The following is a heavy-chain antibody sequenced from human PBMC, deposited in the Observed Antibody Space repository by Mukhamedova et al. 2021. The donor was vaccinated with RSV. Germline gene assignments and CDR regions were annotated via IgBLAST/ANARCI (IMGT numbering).Heavy chain of an antibody. Sequence: AEYMGGRVTMTRDTSTSTVYMELSSLRSEDTAVYYCARDGRIVGATRVPGAFDIWGQGTMVTVSS. V-gene: IGHV1-46*04. D-gene: IGHD1-26*01. J-gene: IGHJ3*02. CDR3: ARDGRIVGATRVPGAFDI.